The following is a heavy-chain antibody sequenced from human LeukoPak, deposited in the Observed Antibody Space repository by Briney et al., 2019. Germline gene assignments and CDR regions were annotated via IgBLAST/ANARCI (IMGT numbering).Heavy chain of an antibody. CDR3: ARGRSNTSWFGWFDR. J-gene: IGHJ5*02. CDR2: INPNSGAT. D-gene: IGHD3-10*01. V-gene: IGHV1-2*02. Sequence: ASAKVSCKASGYTFTAYLIHWVRQAPGQGLEWMGWINPNSGATYYAQKFQGRVTMSRDSSISTAYVELSRLKSGDTAVYYCARGRSNTSWFGWFDRWGQGTRVTVSS. CDR1: GYTFTAYL.